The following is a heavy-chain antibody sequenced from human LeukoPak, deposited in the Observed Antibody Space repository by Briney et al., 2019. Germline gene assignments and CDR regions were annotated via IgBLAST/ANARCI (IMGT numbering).Heavy chain of an antibody. Sequence: GGSLRLSCAASGFTFSGYGMHWVRQAPGKGLERVAFIRYERSNKYYADSVKGRFTISRDTSKNTLYLQMNSLRDEDTGVYYCAKALRMSYGFDCRGQGKLVTVSS. V-gene: IGHV3-30*02. J-gene: IGHJ4*02. CDR3: AKALRMSYGFDC. CDR2: IRYERSNK. CDR1: GFTFSGYG. D-gene: IGHD4-17*01.